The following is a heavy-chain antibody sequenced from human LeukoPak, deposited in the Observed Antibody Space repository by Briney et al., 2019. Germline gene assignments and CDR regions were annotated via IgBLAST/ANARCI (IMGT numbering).Heavy chain of an antibody. Sequence: GGSLRLSCVASGFNFDIFAMSWVRQSPGGGLEWVAPLGRSGGSKNYADSVKGRFTISRDNSKNTLFLQMNSLRVEDSAIYYCAKGEMATSNWGQGTLVTVSS. V-gene: IGHV3-23*01. CDR1: GFNFDIFA. D-gene: IGHD5-24*01. CDR3: AKGEMATSN. J-gene: IGHJ4*02. CDR2: LGRSGGSK.